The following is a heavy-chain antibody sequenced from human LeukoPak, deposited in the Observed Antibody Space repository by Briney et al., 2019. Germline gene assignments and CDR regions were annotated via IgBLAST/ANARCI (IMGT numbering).Heavy chain of an antibody. CDR3: ARDKVIATAGTPNWFDP. CDR2: ISAYDGNT. J-gene: IGHJ5*02. D-gene: IGHD6-13*01. V-gene: IGHV1-18*01. CDR1: GYTFNRFG. Sequence: ASVKVSCKASGYTFNRFGISWVRQAPGQGLEWLGWISAYDGNTNYAQNVQGRVTMTTDTSKSTAYMELRSLRYDGTAVYYCARDKVIATAGTPNWFDPWGQGTLVTVSS.